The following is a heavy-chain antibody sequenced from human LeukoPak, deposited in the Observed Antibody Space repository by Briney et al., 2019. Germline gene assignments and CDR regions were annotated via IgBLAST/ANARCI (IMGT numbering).Heavy chain of an antibody. D-gene: IGHD3-10*01. Sequence: SETLSLTCTVSGGSISSYYWSWIRQPPGKELDWIGYIYYSGSTNYNPSLKSRVTISVDTSKNQFSLKLSSVTAADTAVYYCARDSGVRANYYYYYGMDVWGQGTTVTVSS. CDR2: IYYSGST. J-gene: IGHJ6*02. CDR3: ARDSGVRANYYYYYGMDV. V-gene: IGHV4-59*01. CDR1: GGSISSYY.